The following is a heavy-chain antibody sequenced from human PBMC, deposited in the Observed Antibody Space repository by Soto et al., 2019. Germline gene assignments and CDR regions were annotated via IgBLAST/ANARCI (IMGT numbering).Heavy chain of an antibody. Sequence: TSETLSLTCTVSGASMDGFYWNWIRQPPGKGLEWIGYIYYSGSTNYNPSLKSRVTISIDMSKNQFSLNLTSVTAADTAVYYCARDATLRYWGQGTLVTVSS. CDR2: IYYSGST. D-gene: IGHD2-15*01. J-gene: IGHJ4*02. V-gene: IGHV4-59*01. CDR3: ARDATLRY. CDR1: GASMDGFY.